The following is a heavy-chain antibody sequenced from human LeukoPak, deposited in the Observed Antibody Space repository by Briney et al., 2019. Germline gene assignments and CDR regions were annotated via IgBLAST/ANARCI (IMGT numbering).Heavy chain of an antibody. CDR3: ARVLRYDFWSAYYFDY. CDR1: GYTFNSYD. J-gene: IGHJ4*02. CDR2: ISTYNGNT. Sequence: ASVKVSCKASGYTFNSYDISWVRQAPGQGLEWMAWISTYNGNTNYAQKVQGRATMTTDTSTSTAYMELRSLRSDDTAVYYCARVLRYDFWSAYYFDYWGQGALVTVSS. V-gene: IGHV1-18*01. D-gene: IGHD3-3*01.